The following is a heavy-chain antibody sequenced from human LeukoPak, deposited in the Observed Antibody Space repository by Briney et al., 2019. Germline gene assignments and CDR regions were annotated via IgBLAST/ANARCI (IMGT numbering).Heavy chain of an antibody. CDR3: ARITSRSVIVSGAFDY. V-gene: IGHV4-38-2*02. CDR1: GYFISSGYY. Sequence: SETLSLTCTVSGYFISSGYYWGWIRQPPGKGLEWIGSIYHSGSTYYNPSLKSRVTISVDTSKNQFSLKLSSVTAADTAVYYCARITSRSVIVSGAFDYWGQGTLVTVSS. D-gene: IGHD3-22*01. CDR2: IYHSGST. J-gene: IGHJ4*02.